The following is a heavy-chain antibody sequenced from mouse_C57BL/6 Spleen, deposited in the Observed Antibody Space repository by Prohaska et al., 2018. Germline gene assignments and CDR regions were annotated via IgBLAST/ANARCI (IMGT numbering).Heavy chain of an antibody. V-gene: IGHV1-15*01. CDR3: TRSNYYGRSPSYFDG. J-gene: IGHJ1*03. CDR2: IDPETGGT. D-gene: IGHD1-1*01. Sequence: VKQTPVHGLEWIGAIDPETGGTAYNQKFKGKAILTADKSSSTAYMELRSLTSEDSAVYYCTRSNYYGRSPSYFDGWGKGTTVTVSS.